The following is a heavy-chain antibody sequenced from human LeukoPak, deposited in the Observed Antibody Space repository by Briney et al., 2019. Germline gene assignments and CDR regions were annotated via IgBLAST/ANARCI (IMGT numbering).Heavy chain of an antibody. CDR2: INHSGST. Sequence: PSETLSLTCAVYGGSFSGYYWSWIRQPPGKGLEWFGEINHSGSTNYHPSLKSRVTISVDTSKNQFSLKLSSVTAADTAVYYCARGGTRDDYVWGSYRWKYYFDYWGQGTLVTVSS. CDR3: ARGGTRDDYVWGSYRWKYYFDY. J-gene: IGHJ4*02. V-gene: IGHV4-34*01. D-gene: IGHD3-16*02. CDR1: GGSFSGYY.